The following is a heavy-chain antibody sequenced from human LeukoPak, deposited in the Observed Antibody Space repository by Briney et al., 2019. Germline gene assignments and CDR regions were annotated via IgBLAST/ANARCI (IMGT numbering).Heavy chain of an antibody. CDR1: GFTFSSYA. V-gene: IGHV3-30-3*01. CDR3: ARDIEIST. J-gene: IGHJ3*01. Sequence: AGRSLRLSCAASGFTFSSYAMHWVRQAPGKGLEWVAVISYDGSNKYYADSVKGRFTISRDNSKNTLYLQMNSLRAEDTAIYHCARDIEISTWGLGTMVTVSS. D-gene: IGHD1-26*01. CDR2: ISYDGSNK.